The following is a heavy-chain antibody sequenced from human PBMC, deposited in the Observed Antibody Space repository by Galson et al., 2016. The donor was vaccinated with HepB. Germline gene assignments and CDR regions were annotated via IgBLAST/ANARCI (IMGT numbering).Heavy chain of an antibody. CDR2: VYYNGGT. D-gene: IGHD4-23*01. CDR1: GDSITSNSYY. J-gene: IGHJ2*01. V-gene: IGHV4-39*01. CDR3: ARHVSGGQAAWYFDL. Sequence: SETLSLTCTVSGDSITSNSYYWGWLRQPPGKGLEGIASVYYNGGTYDKPSLKSRVTISVDRTKNRFSLNLNSVSAADTARYYCARHVSGGQAAWYFDLWGRGTLVTVSS.